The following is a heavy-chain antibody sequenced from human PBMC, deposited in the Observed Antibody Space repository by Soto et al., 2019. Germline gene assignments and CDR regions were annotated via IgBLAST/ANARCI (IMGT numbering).Heavy chain of an antibody. CDR3: ARWRYYYGSGSYNI. CDR1: GGSVSGYY. V-gene: IGHV4-34*01. J-gene: IGHJ4*02. CDR2: INHSGST. D-gene: IGHD3-10*01. Sequence: QVQLQQWGAGLLKPSETLSLTCAVYGGSVSGYYWSWIRQPPGKGLEWIGEINHSGSTNYNPSLKSRVTISVDTSKNQFSLKLSSVTAADTAVYYCARWRYYYGSGSYNIWGQGTLVTVSS.